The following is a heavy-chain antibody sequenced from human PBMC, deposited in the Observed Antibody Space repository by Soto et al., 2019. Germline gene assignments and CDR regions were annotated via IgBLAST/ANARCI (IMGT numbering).Heavy chain of an antibody. Sequence: PGGSLRLSCAASGFTFSSYGMHLVRQAPGKGLEWVAVIWYDGSNKYYADSVKGRFTISRDNSKNTLYLQMNSLRAEDTAVYYCARDRAGGGSYRFDYWGQGTLVTVSS. CDR2: IWYDGSNK. CDR1: GFTFSSYG. CDR3: ARDRAGGGSYRFDY. D-gene: IGHD3-16*02. J-gene: IGHJ4*02. V-gene: IGHV3-33*01.